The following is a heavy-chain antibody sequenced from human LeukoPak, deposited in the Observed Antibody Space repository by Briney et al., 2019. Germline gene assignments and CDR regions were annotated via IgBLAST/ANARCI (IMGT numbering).Heavy chain of an antibody. Sequence: GGSLRLSCAASGFTVSSNYMSWVRQAPGKGLEWVGRIESKTDGGTTDYATPVKDRFIISRDDSTNTLYLQMNSLKSEDTAVYYCSTYGSGRKFDYWGQGTLVTVSS. CDR1: GFTVSSNY. CDR2: IESKTDGGTT. CDR3: STYGSGRKFDY. V-gene: IGHV3-15*04. J-gene: IGHJ4*02. D-gene: IGHD3-10*01.